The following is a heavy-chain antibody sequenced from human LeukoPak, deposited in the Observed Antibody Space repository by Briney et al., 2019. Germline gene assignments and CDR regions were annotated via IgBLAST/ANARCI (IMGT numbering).Heavy chain of an antibody. CDR2: ISGSGGST. CDR3: ARSPGILGTNYFDY. J-gene: IGHJ4*02. D-gene: IGHD1-26*01. Sequence: GGSLRLSCAASGFTFSSYAMSWVRQAPGKGLEWVSAISGSGGSTYYADSVKGRFTISGDNSKNTLYLQMNSLRAEDTSVYYCARSPGILGTNYFDYWGQGTLVTVSS. V-gene: IGHV3-23*01. CDR1: GFTFSSYA.